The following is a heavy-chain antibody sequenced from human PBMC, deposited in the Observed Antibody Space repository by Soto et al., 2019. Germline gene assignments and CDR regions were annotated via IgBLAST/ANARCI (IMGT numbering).Heavy chain of an antibody. J-gene: IGHJ4*02. V-gene: IGHV3-23*01. CDR2: ISGSGGST. Sequence: EVQLLESGGGLVQPGGSLRLSCAASGFTFSSYAMSWVRQAPGKGLEWVSAISGSGGSTYYADSVKGRFTISRDNSKNTMYLQMNSMRAEDTAVYYYEYSTTPFDYWGQGTLVTVSS. CDR3: EYSTTPFDY. D-gene: IGHD6-6*01. CDR1: GFTFSSYA.